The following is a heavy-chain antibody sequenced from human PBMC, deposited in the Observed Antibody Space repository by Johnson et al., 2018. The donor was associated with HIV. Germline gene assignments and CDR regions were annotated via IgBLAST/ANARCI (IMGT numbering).Heavy chain of an antibody. D-gene: IGHD4-11*01. J-gene: IGHJ3*02. V-gene: IGHV3-7*01. CDR2: IKHDGSDK. Sequence: VQLVESGGGVVRPGGSLRLSCAASGFTFSSYWMSWVRQAPGKGLEWVANIKHDGSDKYYVGSVTGRFTISRDNAKSSLYLQMNSLRAEDTAVYYCARDDDYSKVRAFDIWGQGTMVTVSS. CDR3: ARDDDYSKVRAFDI. CDR1: GFTFSSYW.